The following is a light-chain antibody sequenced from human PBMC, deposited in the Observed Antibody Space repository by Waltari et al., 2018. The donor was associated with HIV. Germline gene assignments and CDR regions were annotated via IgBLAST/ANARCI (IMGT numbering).Light chain of an antibody. Sequence: QSVLTQPASVSGSPGQSITISCTGPNSDGGAYDYVSWYQQYPGKSPKLLIYEVTIRSPGISYRFSGSKSGNTASMTISGLQPEDEAHYYCSSYAATTTILFGGGTRLTVL. CDR2: EVT. CDR3: SSYAATTTIL. CDR1: NSDGGAYDY. V-gene: IGLV2-14*01. J-gene: IGLJ3*02.